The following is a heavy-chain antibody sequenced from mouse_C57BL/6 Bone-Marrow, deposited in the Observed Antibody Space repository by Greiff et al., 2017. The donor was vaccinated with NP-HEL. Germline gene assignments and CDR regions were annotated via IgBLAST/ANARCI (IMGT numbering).Heavy chain of an antibody. J-gene: IGHJ3*01. D-gene: IGHD2-5*01. CDR1: GYTFTSYW. V-gene: IGHV1-5*01. CDR3: TRSGPYYSKEFAY. Sequence: VQLKQSGTVLARPGASVKMSCKTSGYTFTSYWMHWVKQRPGQGLEWIGAIYPGNSDTSYNQKFKGKAKLTAVTSASTAYMELSSLTNEDSAVYYCTRSGPYYSKEFAYWGQGTLVTVSA. CDR2: IYPGNSDT.